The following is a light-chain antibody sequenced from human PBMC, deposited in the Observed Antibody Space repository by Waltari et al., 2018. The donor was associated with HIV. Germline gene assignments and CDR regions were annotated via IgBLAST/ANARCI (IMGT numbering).Light chain of an antibody. CDR1: NQYVGGYQY. CDR3: SSYTNRDTVV. Sequence: SALSPPSSVSGSFCKSVTIPCPCNNQYVGGYQYFSWYQQQPGKAPKLLISEVSNRPSGVSSRFSGSKSGNTASLTIFWLQAEDEADYYCSSYTNRDTVVFGGGTKLTVV. CDR2: EVS. J-gene: IGLJ2*01. V-gene: IGLV2-14*03.